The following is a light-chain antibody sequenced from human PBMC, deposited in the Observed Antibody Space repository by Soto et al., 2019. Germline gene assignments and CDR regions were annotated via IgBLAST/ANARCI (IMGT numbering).Light chain of an antibody. CDR3: QQYGSSPFT. CDR2: GAS. Sequence: EIVLTQSPCTLSFSPWERATLSCRASQSVSSSYLAWYQQKPGQAPRLLIYGASSRATGIPDRFSGSGSGTDLTLTISRLEPEDFAVYYCQQYGSSPFTFGPGTKVDIK. CDR1: QSVSSSY. V-gene: IGKV3-20*01. J-gene: IGKJ3*01.